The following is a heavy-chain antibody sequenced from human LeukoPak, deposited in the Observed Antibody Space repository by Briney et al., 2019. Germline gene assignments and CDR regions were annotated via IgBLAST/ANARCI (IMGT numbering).Heavy chain of an antibody. CDR2: IYYSGST. CDR3: ARARTTAMYDYKSSVYSGFDP. Sequence: SETLSLTCTVSGGSISSYYWSSIRQPPGKGLEWIGYIYYSGSTNYNPSLKSRVTISVDTSKNQFSLKLSSVTAADTAVDYCARARTTAMYDYKSSVYSGFDPWGQGTLVTVSS. D-gene: IGHD3-22*01. V-gene: IGHV4-59*01. J-gene: IGHJ5*02. CDR1: GGSISSYY.